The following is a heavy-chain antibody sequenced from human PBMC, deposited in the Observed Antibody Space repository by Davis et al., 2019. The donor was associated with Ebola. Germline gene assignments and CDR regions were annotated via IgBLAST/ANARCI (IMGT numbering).Heavy chain of an antibody. D-gene: IGHD1-26*01. CDR1: GGSFSGYY. Sequence: SETLSLTCAVYGGSFSGYYWSWIRQHPGKGLEWIGYIYYSGSTDYNPSLKSRVTISVDTSKNQFSLKLSSVTAADTAVYYCARGLGIGSWFDPWGQGTLVTVSS. V-gene: IGHV4-34*01. CDR2: IYYSGST. CDR3: ARGLGIGSWFDP. J-gene: IGHJ5*02.